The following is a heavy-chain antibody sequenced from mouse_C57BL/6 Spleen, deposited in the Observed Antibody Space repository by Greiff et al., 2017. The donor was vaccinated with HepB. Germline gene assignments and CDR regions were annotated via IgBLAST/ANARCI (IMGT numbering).Heavy chain of an antibody. J-gene: IGHJ3*01. CDR1: GYTFTSYW. D-gene: IGHD3-1*01. V-gene: IGHV1-50*01. CDR2: IDPSDSYT. Sequence: QVQLQQSGAELVKPGASVKLSCKASGYTFTSYWMQWVKQRPGQGLEWIGEIDPSDSYTNYNQKLKGKATLTVDTSSSTAYMQLSSLTSEDSAVYYCASSSAWFAYWGQGTLVTVSA. CDR3: ASSSAWFAY.